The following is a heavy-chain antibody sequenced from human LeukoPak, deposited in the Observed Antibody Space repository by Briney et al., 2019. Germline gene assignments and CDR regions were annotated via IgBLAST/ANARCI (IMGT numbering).Heavy chain of an antibody. CDR2: INDSGGNT. CDR1: GFSFSSYA. D-gene: IGHD3-10*01. J-gene: IGHJ4*02. Sequence: GGSLRLSCAASGFSFSSYAMSWVRQAPGKGLEWVSLINDSGGNTYYADSVKGRFTISRDNSKNTLFLQMSSLRAEDTAVYYCAKTSAGIRGGYFDYWGQGTLVTVSS. V-gene: IGHV3-23*01. CDR3: AKTSAGIRGGYFDY.